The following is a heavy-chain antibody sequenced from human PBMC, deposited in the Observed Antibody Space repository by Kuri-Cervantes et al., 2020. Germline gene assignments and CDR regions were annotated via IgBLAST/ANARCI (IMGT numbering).Heavy chain of an antibody. Sequence: SLKISCAASGFTFDDYATHWVRQAPGKGLEWVSGISWNSGNIDYADSVKGRFTISRDNSKNSLYLQMNSLRAEDTALYYCAKEGSGWLDFDYWGQGTLVTVSS. J-gene: IGHJ4*02. V-gene: IGHV3-9*01. CDR1: GFTFDDYA. CDR3: AKEGSGWLDFDY. CDR2: ISWNSGNI. D-gene: IGHD6-19*01.